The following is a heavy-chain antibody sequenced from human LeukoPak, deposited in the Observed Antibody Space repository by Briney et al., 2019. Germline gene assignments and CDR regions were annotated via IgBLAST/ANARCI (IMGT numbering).Heavy chain of an antibody. CDR3: ATRMTSGSLDY. J-gene: IGHJ4*02. CDR1: GYTFTSYG. CDR2: INVGNGNT. Sequence: ASVKASCKASGYTFTSYGISWVRQAPGQRLEWMGWINVGNGNTKYSQEFQGRVTITRDTSASTAYMEVSSLRSEDMAVYYCATRMTSGSLDYWGQGTLVTVSS. V-gene: IGHV1-3*03. D-gene: IGHD1-26*01.